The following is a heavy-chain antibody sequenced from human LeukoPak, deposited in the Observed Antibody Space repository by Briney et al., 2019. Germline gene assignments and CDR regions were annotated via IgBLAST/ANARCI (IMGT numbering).Heavy chain of an antibody. D-gene: IGHD6-19*01. CDR3: ARIAVADLFDY. CDR2: IYYSGST. Sequence: SETLSLTCTVSGGSISSYYWSWIRQPPGKGLEWIGYIYYSGSTNYNPSLKSRATISVDTSKNQFSLKLSSVTAADTAVYYCARIAVADLFDYWGQGTLVTVSS. V-gene: IGHV4-59*08. CDR1: GGSISSYY. J-gene: IGHJ4*02.